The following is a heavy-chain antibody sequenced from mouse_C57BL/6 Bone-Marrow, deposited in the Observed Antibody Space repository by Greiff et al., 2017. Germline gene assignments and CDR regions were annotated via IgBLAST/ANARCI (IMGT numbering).Heavy chain of an antibody. J-gene: IGHJ3*01. Sequence: EVQLVESGGGLVKPGGSLKLSCAASGFTFSSYAMSWVRQTPEKRLEWVATISDGGSYTYYPGNVKGRFTISRDNAKNNLYLQMSHLKSEDTAMYYCARDSFAYWGQGTLVTVSA. V-gene: IGHV5-4*01. CDR2: ISDGGSYT. CDR1: GFTFSSYA. CDR3: ARDSFAY.